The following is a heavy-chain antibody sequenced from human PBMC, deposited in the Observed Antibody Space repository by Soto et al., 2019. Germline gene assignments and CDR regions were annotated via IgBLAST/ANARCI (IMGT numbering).Heavy chain of an antibody. D-gene: IGHD2-2*02. CDR2: IDPSDSYT. CDR1: GYSFTSHW. V-gene: IGHV5-10-1*01. CDR3: SRQGGYCSSTSCYSWFDP. J-gene: IGHJ5*02. Sequence: GESLKISCKGSGYSFTSHWISWVRQMPGKGLEWMGRIDPSDSYTNYSPSFQGHVTISADKSISTAYLQWSSLKASDTAMYYCSRQGGYCSSTSCYSWFDPRGQGTLVTVSS.